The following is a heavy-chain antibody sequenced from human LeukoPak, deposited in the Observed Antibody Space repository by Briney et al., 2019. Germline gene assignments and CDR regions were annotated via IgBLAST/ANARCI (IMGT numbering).Heavy chain of an antibody. J-gene: IGHJ6*04. V-gene: IGHV3-11*04. CDR3: AELGITMIGGV. CDR2: ITNNGRKT. D-gene: IGHD3-10*02. CDR1: GFTFSDYF. Sequence: GGSLRLSCAAGGFTFSDYFMGWGRQAPGKGLEWVSYITNNGRKTYYADSMKGRFTISRDNAKNSLYLQMNSLRAEDTAVYYCAELGITMIGGVWGKGTTVTISS.